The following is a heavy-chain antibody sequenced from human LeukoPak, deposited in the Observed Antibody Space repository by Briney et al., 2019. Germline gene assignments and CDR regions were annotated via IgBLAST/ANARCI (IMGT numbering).Heavy chain of an antibody. Sequence: GGSLRLSCAASGFTFSSCAMSRVRQAPGKELEWVGFIRSKAYGGTTEYAASVKGRFTISRDDSKSIAYLQMNSLKTEDTAVYYCTRGGFDYYYGMDVWGQGTTVTVSS. J-gene: IGHJ6*02. CDR1: GFTFSSCA. V-gene: IGHV3-49*04. D-gene: IGHD6-25*01. CDR3: TRGGFDYYYGMDV. CDR2: IRSKAYGGTT.